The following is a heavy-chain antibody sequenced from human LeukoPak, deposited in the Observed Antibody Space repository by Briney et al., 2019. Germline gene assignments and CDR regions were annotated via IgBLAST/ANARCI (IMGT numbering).Heavy chain of an antibody. D-gene: IGHD6-19*01. CDR2: TYFRSKWYS. Sequence: SQTLSLTCAISGDSVSSSSATWNWIRQSPSRGLEWLGRTYFRSKWYSDYAVSVKSRVTINADTSKNQFSLHVSSVTPEDTAAYYCARVTRFFYSNAWYGDFESWGQGTLVSVSS. V-gene: IGHV6-1*01. CDR3: ARVTRFFYSNAWYGDFES. J-gene: IGHJ4*02. CDR1: GDSVSSSSAT.